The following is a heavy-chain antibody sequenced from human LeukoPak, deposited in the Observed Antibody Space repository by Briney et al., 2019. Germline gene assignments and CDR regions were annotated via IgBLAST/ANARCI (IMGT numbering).Heavy chain of an antibody. D-gene: IGHD3-10*01. CDR3: ARDQSFGSGSFQDF. CDR2: ISGYNGNT. Sequence: ASVKVSCKASSYTFTNYGVSWIRQAPGQGLEWMGWISGYNGNTNFAQKFQGRVAVTTDTSTSTAYMDLRSLRSDDTAVYYCARDQSFGSGSFQDFWGQGTLVTVS. V-gene: IGHV1-18*01. CDR1: SYTFTNYG. J-gene: IGHJ4*02.